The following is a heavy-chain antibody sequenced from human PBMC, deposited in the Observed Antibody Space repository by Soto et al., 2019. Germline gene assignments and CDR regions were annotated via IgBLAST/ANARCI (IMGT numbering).Heavy chain of an antibody. CDR3: VCGDHRGY. CDR2: IGWSGSDM. CDR1: GFAFNTYT. D-gene: IGHD4-17*01. V-gene: IGHV3-21*01. J-gene: IGHJ4*02. Sequence: EVPLVESGGGLVKPGGSLRLSCAASGFAFNTYTMNWVRQAPGKGLEWVSSIGWSGSDMYYADSVKGRFTISRDNAENSLYLQMNSLRAEDTAVYSCVCGDHRGYWGQGTLVTVSS.